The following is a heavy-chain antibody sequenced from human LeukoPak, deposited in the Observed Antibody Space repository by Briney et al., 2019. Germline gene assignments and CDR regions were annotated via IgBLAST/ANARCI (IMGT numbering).Heavy chain of an antibody. D-gene: IGHD5-24*01. CDR3: ARDSESTVATTCLDY. J-gene: IGHJ4*02. CDR2: INWNSATR. CDR1: GFTFVDYA. V-gene: IGHV3-9*01. Sequence: GGSLRLSCAASGFTFVDYAMHWVRQSPGKDLEWVAGINWNSATREYADSVKGRFTISRDDAKNSMFLRMNSLRPEDTGLYFCARDSESTVATTCLDYWGQGILVTVSS.